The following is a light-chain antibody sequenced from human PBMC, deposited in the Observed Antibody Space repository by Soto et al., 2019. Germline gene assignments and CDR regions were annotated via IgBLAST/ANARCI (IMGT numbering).Light chain of an antibody. J-gene: IGKJ5*01. V-gene: IGKV3-15*01. CDR1: QSVSSN. CDR3: QLYTTWPIT. Sequence: VLTMSPGTLSLSQGERAALSCRASQSVSSNLAWYQQKPGQAPRLLIQDASTRATGIPARFSGSGSGTEFTLTICSLQSEDFAVYYCQLYTTWPITFGQGTRLEIK. CDR2: DAS.